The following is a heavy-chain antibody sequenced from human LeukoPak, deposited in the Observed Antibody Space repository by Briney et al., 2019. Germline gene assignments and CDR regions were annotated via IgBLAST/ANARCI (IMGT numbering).Heavy chain of an antibody. Sequence: GGSLRLSCAASGFTFSSYGMHWVRQAPGKGLEWVAVISYDGSNKYYADSVKGRFTISRDNSKNTLYLQMNSLRAEDTAVYYCARVRNPLTGIDYWGQGTLVTVSS. D-gene: IGHD1-20*01. CDR2: ISYDGSNK. V-gene: IGHV3-30*03. J-gene: IGHJ4*02. CDR3: ARVRNPLTGIDY. CDR1: GFTFSSYG.